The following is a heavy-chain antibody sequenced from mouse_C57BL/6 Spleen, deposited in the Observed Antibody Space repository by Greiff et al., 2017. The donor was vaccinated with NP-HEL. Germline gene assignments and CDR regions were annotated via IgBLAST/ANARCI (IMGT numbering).Heavy chain of an antibody. Sequence: VQLQQSGAELARPGASVKLSCKASGYTFTSYGISWVKQRTGQGLEWIGEIYPRSGNTYYNEQFKGKATMTADKSSSTAYMELRSLTSEDSAVYFWAREVIYYDYDAWFAYWGQGTLVTVSA. CDR2: IYPRSGNT. D-gene: IGHD2-4*01. CDR1: GYTFTSYG. J-gene: IGHJ3*01. V-gene: IGHV1-81*01. CDR3: AREVIYYDYDAWFAY.